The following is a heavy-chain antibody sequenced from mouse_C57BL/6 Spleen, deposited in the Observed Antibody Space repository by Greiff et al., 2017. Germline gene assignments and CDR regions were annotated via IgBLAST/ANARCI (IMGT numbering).Heavy chain of an antibody. Sequence: EVNVVESGGGLVQPGGSLSLSCAASGFTFTDYYMSWVRQPPGKALEWLGFIRNKANGYTTEYSASVKGRFTISRDNSQSILYLQMNALRAEDSATYYCARSRGYFDVWGTGTTVTVSS. J-gene: IGHJ1*03. CDR2: IRNKANGYTT. CDR1: GFTFTDYY. V-gene: IGHV7-3*01. CDR3: ARSRGYFDV.